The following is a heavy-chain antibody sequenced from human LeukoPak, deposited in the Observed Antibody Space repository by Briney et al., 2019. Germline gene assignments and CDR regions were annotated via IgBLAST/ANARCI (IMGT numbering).Heavy chain of an antibody. V-gene: IGHV1-69*04. CDR3: ARGEDWFDP. Sequence: GASVKVSCKASGGTFSSYAISWVRQAPGQGLEWMGRIIPILGIANYAQKFQGRVTITADKSTSTAYMELSSLRSKDTAVYYCARGEDWFDPWGQGTLVTVSS. J-gene: IGHJ5*02. CDR1: GGTFSSYA. CDR2: IIPILGIA. D-gene: IGHD1-26*01.